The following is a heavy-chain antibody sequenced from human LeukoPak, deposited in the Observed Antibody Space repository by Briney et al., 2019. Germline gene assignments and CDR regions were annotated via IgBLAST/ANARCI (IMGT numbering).Heavy chain of an antibody. CDR3: ARGGYDILTGPNWFDP. V-gene: IGHV1-18*01. CDR1: GYTFTSYG. D-gene: IGHD3-9*01. Sequence: ASVKVSCKASGYTFTSYGISWVRQAPGQGLEWMGWISAYNGNTNYAQKLQGRVTMTTDTSTSTAYMELRSLRSDDTAVYYCARGGYDILTGPNWFDPWGQGTLVTASS. CDR2: ISAYNGNT. J-gene: IGHJ5*02.